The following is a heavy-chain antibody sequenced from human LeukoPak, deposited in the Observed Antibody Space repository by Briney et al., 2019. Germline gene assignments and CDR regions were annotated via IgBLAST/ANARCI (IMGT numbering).Heavy chain of an antibody. CDR1: GYSISSGYY. CDR3: ARGRGYCSGGSCYYNRRIWVFDY. V-gene: IGHV4-38-2*02. CDR2: IYHSGST. Sequence: SETLSLTCTVSGYSISSGYYWGWIRQSPGKGLEWIGSIYHSGSTYYNPSLKSRVTISVDTSKNQFSLKLSSVTAADTAVYYCARGRGYCSGGSCYYNRRIWVFDYWGQGTLVTVSS. J-gene: IGHJ4*02. D-gene: IGHD2-15*01.